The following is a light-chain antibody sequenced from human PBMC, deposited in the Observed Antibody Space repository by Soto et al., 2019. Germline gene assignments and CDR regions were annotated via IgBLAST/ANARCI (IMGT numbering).Light chain of an antibody. CDR3: QQYETFSGT. V-gene: IGKV1-5*01. Sequence: DIQITQSPSTLSSSVVDTVTVTFRASQSVSGWLAWYQQKPGEAPKLLIYDASALPRGVPSRFSGSGSGTKFTLTIASLQPDDFATYYCQQYETFSGTFGPGTKVDI. CDR2: DAS. CDR1: QSVSGW. J-gene: IGKJ1*01.